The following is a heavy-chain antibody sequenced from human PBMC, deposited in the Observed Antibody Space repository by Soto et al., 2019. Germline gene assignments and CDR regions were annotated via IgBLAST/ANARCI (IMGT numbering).Heavy chain of an antibody. CDR3: ARDPYYYDSSGYFSGYFLH. Sequence: ASVKVSCKASGYTFSSYALHWVRQAPGQRLEWMGWINGGNGQTKYSQKFQGRVTFTRDTSASTAYLDLSSLRSEDTAVYYCARDPYYYDSSGYFSGYFLHWGQGTHVTVSS. D-gene: IGHD3-22*01. V-gene: IGHV1-3*01. CDR1: GYTFSSYA. CDR2: INGGNGQT. J-gene: IGHJ1*01.